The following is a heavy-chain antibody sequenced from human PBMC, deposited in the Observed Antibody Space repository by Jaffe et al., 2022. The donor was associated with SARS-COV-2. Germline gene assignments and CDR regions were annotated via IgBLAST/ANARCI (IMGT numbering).Heavy chain of an antibody. V-gene: IGHV4-34*01. CDR1: GGSFSGYY. CDR2: INHSGST. Sequence: QVQLQQWGAGLLKPSETLSLTCAVYGGSFSGYYWSWIRQPPGKGLEWIGEINHSGSTNYNPSLKSRVTISVDTSKNQFSLKLSSVTAADTAVYYCAREPSRQWLVRSRGSPGMDVWGKGTTVTVSS. J-gene: IGHJ6*03. D-gene: IGHD6-19*01. CDR3: AREPSRQWLVRSRGSPGMDV.